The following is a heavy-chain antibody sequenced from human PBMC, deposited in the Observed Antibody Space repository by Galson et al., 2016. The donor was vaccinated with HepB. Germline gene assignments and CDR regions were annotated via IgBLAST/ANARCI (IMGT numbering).Heavy chain of an antibody. J-gene: IGHJ4*02. CDR3: TTDLGAPRRSSGSSGYYYGPRGY. D-gene: IGHD3-22*01. CDR1: GFSFTNTW. Sequence: SLRLSCAASGFSFTNTWMNWVRQAPGKGLEWVGRIKSRSDGGAIEYAAPVKGRFTLARDDSKNTLYLQMNSLKTEDTALYYCTTDLGAPRRSSGSSGYYYGPRGYWGQGTLVTVSS. CDR2: IKSRSDGGAI. V-gene: IGHV3-15*07.